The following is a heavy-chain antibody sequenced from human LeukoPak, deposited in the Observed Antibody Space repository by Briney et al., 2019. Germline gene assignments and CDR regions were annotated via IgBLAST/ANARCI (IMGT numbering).Heavy chain of an antibody. J-gene: IGHJ3*02. V-gene: IGHV4-4*09. CDR3: ARHGDMGDAFDI. Sequence: SETLSLTCTVSGGSISSYYWSWIRQPPGKGLEWIGYIYTSGSTNYNPSLKSRVTISVDTSKNQFSLKLSSVTAADTAVYYCARHGDMGDAFDIWGQGTMVNVSS. CDR2: IYTSGST. CDR1: GGSISSYY. D-gene: IGHD2-15*01.